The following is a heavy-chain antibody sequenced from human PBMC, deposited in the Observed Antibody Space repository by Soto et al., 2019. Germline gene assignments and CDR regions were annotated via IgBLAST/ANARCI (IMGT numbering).Heavy chain of an antibody. V-gene: IGHV4-59*01. J-gene: IGHJ6*02. CDR3: AALYYYGSGSYYNYYYYYGMDV. D-gene: IGHD3-10*01. Sequence: ASETLSLTCTVSGGSISSYYWSWIRQPPGKGLEWIGYIYYSGSTNYNPSLKSRVTISVDTSKNQFSLKLSSVTAADTAVYYCAALYYYGSGSYYNYYYYYGMDVWGQGTTVTVYS. CDR2: IYYSGST. CDR1: GGSISSYY.